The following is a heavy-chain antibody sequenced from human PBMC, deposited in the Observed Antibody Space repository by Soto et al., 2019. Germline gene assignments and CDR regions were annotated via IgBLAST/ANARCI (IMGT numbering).Heavy chain of an antibody. J-gene: IGHJ4*02. V-gene: IGHV1-8*01. CDR3: ARGQPSYYYDSSGFHY. Sequence: QVQLVQSGAEVKKPGASVKVSCKASGYTFTSYDINWVRQATGQGLEWMGWMNPNSGNTGYAQKFQGRVTMSRNTSISTAYMELSSLRSEDTAVYYCARGQPSYYYDSSGFHYWGQGTLVTVSS. CDR1: GYTFTSYD. CDR2: MNPNSGNT. D-gene: IGHD3-22*01.